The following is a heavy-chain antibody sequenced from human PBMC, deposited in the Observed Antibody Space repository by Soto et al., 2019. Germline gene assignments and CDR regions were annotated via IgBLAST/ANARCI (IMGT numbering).Heavy chain of an antibody. CDR2: ISAYNGNT. V-gene: IGHV1-18*01. CDR1: GYTLTSYG. Sequence: ASVKVSCKASGYTLTSYGISWVRQAPGQGLEWMGWISAYNGNTNYAQKLQGRVTMTTDTSTSTAYMELRSLRSDDTAVYYCARDSSDCSSTSCYYHYYYYMDVWGKGTTVTVSS. CDR3: ARDSSDCSSTSCYYHYYYYMDV. J-gene: IGHJ6*03. D-gene: IGHD2-2*01.